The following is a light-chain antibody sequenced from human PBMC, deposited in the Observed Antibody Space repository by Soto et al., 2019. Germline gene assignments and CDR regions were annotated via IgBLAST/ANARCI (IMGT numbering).Light chain of an antibody. CDR2: EVS. Sequence: QSVLTQPASVSGSPGQSITISCTGTSSDVGSYDLVSCYQHHPDKAPQLMIYEVSKRPSGVSNRFSGSKSGNTASLTISGLQAEDEADYYCCSRTVRGFFWVFGGGTKLTVL. V-gene: IGLV2-23*02. CDR3: CSRTVRGFFWV. CDR1: SSDVGSYDL. J-gene: IGLJ3*02.